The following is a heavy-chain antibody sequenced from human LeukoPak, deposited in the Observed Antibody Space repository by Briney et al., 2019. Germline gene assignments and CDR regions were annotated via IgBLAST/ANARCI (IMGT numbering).Heavy chain of an antibody. Sequence: ASVKVSCKVSGYTLTELSMHWVRQAPGQGLEWMGIINPSGGSTSYAQKFQGRVTVTRDTSTSTVYMELSSLRSEDTAVYYCARVGSSGWYGVYWGQGTLVTVSS. J-gene: IGHJ4*02. CDR1: GYTLTELS. CDR3: ARVGSSGWYGVY. V-gene: IGHV1-46*01. CDR2: INPSGGST. D-gene: IGHD6-19*01.